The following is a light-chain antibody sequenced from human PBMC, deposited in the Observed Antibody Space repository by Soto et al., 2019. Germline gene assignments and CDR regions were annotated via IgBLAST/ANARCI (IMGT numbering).Light chain of an antibody. CDR1: QSVSSN. J-gene: IGKJ1*01. CDR3: QQYGSPRWT. CDR2: GAS. Sequence: EIVMTHSPVTLSVSPCERATLSCSASQSVSSNLAWYQQKPGQAPRLLIYGASSRATGIPDRFSGSGSGTDFTLTISRLEPEDFAVYYCQQYGSPRWTFGQGTKV. V-gene: IGKV3-20*01.